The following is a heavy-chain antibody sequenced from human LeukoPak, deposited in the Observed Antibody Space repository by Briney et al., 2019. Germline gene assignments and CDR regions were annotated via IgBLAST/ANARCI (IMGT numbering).Heavy chain of an antibody. CDR3: AGYHWNSGVVY. CDR1: GFTFSSYA. Sequence: GGSLRLSCAASGFTFSSYAMSWVRQAPGKGLEWVSYISRSGDTIDYADSVKGRFSISRDNAKNSLYLQMNSLRAEDTAVYYCAGYHWNSGVVYWGQGTLVTVSS. V-gene: IGHV3-48*04. D-gene: IGHD1-7*01. CDR2: ISRSGDTI. J-gene: IGHJ4*02.